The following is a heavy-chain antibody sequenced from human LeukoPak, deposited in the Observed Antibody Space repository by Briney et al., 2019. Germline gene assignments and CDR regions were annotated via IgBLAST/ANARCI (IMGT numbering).Heavy chain of an antibody. CDR2: ISSSSSYI. Sequence: GGSLRLSCAASGFTFSSYEMNWVRQAPGKGLEWVSSISSSSSYIYYADSVKGRFTISRDNAKNSLYLQMNSLRAEDTAVYYCARDYGDSSYYYYYYMDVWGKGTTVTVSS. CDR1: GFTFSSYE. V-gene: IGHV3-21*01. J-gene: IGHJ6*03. CDR3: ARDYGDSSYYYYYYMDV. D-gene: IGHD4-17*01.